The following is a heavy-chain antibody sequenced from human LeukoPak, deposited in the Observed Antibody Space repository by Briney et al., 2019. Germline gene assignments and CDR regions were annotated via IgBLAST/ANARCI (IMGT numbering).Heavy chain of an antibody. CDR3: AKGYCSGTSCYSGLD. V-gene: IGHV3-30*18. CDR1: TFTFSSHA. CDR2: ISYDGGNK. D-gene: IGHD2-2*01. J-gene: IGHJ4*02. Sequence: GGSLRLSCAASTFTFSSHALHWVRQAPGKGLEWVALISYDGGNKYYADSVKGRFTISRGNSKNTLYLQMNSLRPEDTAVYYCAKGYCSGTSCYSGLDWGQGTLVTVSS.